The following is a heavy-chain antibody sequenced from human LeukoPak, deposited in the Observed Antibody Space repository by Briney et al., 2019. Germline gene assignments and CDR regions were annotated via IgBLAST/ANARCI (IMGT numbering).Heavy chain of an antibody. V-gene: IGHV3-43*01. CDR2: ISWDGGST. Sequence: GGSLRLSCAASGFTFDDYTMPWVRQAPGKGLEWVSLISWDGGSTYYADSVKGRFTISRDNSKNSLYLQMNSLRTEDTALYYCAKDAAAASYMDVWGKGTTVTVSS. J-gene: IGHJ6*03. CDR3: AKDAAAASYMDV. CDR1: GFTFDDYT. D-gene: IGHD6-13*01.